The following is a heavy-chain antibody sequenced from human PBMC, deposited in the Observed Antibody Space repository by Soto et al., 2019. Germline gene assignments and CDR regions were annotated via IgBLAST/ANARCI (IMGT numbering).Heavy chain of an antibody. CDR3: AKGFSDTITGNYYGMDV. J-gene: IGHJ6*02. Sequence: VQLLESGGGLVQPGGSLRLSCAASGFTFSSYAMTWVRQAPGKGLEWVSAISGSGGSTYYADSVKGRFTISRDNSKNTLYLQMNSLRAEDTAVYYCAKGFSDTITGNYYGMDVWGLGTTVTVSS. D-gene: IGHD3-3*01. CDR1: GFTFSSYA. CDR2: ISGSGGST. V-gene: IGHV3-23*01.